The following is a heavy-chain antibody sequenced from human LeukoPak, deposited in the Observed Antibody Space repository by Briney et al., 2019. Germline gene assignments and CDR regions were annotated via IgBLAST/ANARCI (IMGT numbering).Heavy chain of an antibody. Sequence: GGSLRLSCAASGFTFSSYAMSWVRQAPGRGLEWVSVIYTGGSTSYADSVKGRFTISRDSSTNTLFLQMNSLRAEDTAVYYCASASTLRTGDAHRGQGTLVTVSS. CDR3: ASASTLRTGDAH. D-gene: IGHD7-27*01. V-gene: IGHV3-66*01. CDR2: IYTGGST. CDR1: GFTFSSYA. J-gene: IGHJ4*02.